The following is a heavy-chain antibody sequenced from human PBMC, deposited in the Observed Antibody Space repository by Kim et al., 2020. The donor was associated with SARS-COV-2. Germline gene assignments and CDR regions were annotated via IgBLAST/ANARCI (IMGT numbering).Heavy chain of an antibody. CDR3: TKDVLAGGADV. CDR1: GFTFNDHA. J-gene: IGHJ6*02. Sequence: GVSLRLSCIASGFTFNDHAMHWVRQAPGKGLEWVSGIMWNSDGIGYADSVKGRFTTSIDNAKNSLYLQMNSLRPEDTALYYCTKDVLAGGADVWGQGTA. D-gene: IGHD3-3*02. V-gene: IGHV3-9*01. CDR2: IMWNSDGI.